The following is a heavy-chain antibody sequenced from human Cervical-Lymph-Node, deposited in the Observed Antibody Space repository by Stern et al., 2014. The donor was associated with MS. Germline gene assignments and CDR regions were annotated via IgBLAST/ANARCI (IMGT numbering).Heavy chain of an antibody. J-gene: IGHJ4*02. Sequence: QVQLVESGGGLVKPGGSLRLSCAASGFTFSNHYMSWIRQAPGKGLDWVSYITSSSTYTNYADSVKGRFTISRDNAKNSLYLQMNSLRVXXXXXYYCARIPRGYSYDQYYFDYWGQGTLVTV. D-gene: IGHD5-18*01. CDR2: ITSSSTYT. V-gene: IGHV3-11*05. CDR3: ARIPRGYSYDQYYFDY. CDR1: GFTFSNHY.